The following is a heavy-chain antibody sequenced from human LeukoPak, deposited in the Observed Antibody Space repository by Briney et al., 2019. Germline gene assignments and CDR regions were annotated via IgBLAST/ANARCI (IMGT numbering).Heavy chain of an antibody. V-gene: IGHV4-34*01. CDR1: GGSFSGYY. J-gene: IGHJ4*02. Sequence: SETLSLTCAVYGGSFSGYYWSWIRQPPGKGLEWIGEINHSGSTNYNPSLKSRVTISVDTSKNQFSLKLGSVTAADTAVYYCARRIPWYYYDSSGNYFDYWGQGTLVTVSS. CDR3: ARRIPWYYYDSSGNYFDY. D-gene: IGHD3-22*01. CDR2: INHSGST.